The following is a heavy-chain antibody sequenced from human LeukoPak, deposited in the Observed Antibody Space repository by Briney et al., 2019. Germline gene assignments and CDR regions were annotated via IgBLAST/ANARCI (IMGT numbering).Heavy chain of an antibody. CDR2: IYPGDSDT. D-gene: IGHD1-14*01. CDR3: ARQVPKIINQYYIDV. J-gene: IGHJ6*03. V-gene: IGHV5-51*01. CDR1: GYTFTNYW. Sequence: GESLKISCKSSGYTFTNYWIAWVRQMPGKGLEWMGIIYPGDSDTRYSPSFQGQVTFSADKSISTAYLQWSSLKASDTAIYYCARQVPKIINQYYIDVWGKGTTVTVS.